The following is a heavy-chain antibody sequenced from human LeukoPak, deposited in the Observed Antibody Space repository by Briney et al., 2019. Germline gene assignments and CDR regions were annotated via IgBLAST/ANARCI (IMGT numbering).Heavy chain of an antibody. CDR3: ARDLLGRYCSSTSCHNWFDP. Sequence: SETLSLTCTVSGGSISSYYWSWLRQPPGKGLEWLGYIYYSGSTNYNPSLKSRVTISVDTSKNQFSLKLSSVTAADTAVYYCARDLLGRYCSSTSCHNWFDPWGQGTLVTVS. CDR1: GGSISSYY. J-gene: IGHJ5*02. D-gene: IGHD2-2*01. CDR2: IYYSGST. V-gene: IGHV4-59*01.